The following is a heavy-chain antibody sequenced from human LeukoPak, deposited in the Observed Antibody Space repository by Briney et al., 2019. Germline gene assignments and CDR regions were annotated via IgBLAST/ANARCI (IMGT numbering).Heavy chain of an antibody. V-gene: IGHV3-74*01. Sequence: GGSLRLSCVASEFNFFSYGMQWVRQAPGKGLVWVSRIFTDGSTTSYADSVKGRFTISRDNAKNTLYLQMNSLRAEDTAVYYCARELPREVTLDYWGQGAPVTVPP. J-gene: IGHJ4*01. CDR2: IFTDGSTT. CDR3: ARELPREVTLDY. D-gene: IGHD2-21*02. CDR1: EFNFFSYG.